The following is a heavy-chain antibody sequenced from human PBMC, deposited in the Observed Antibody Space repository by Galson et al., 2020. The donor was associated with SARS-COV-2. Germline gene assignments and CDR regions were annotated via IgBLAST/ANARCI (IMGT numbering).Heavy chain of an antibody. CDR3: AKDRGDYGDYDLNY. D-gene: IGHD4-17*01. V-gene: IGHV3-30*02. J-gene: IGHJ4*02. CDR2: TRFDGSDQ. Sequence: APGKGLEWVGFTRFDGSDQYYVDSVKGRFTISRDNSRNTLYLQMNSLRSEDTAVYYCAKDRGDYGDYDLNYWGQGTLVTVSS.